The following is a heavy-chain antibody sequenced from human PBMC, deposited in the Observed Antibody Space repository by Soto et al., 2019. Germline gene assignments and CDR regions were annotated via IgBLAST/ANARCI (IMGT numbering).Heavy chain of an antibody. CDR1: GYTFTSYA. V-gene: IGHV1-3*01. CDR3: ASVGSGWYGGSYYFDY. D-gene: IGHD6-19*01. CDR2: INAGNGNT. Sequence: GASVKVSCKVSGYTFTSYAMHWVRQAPGQRLEWMGWINAGNGNTKYSQKFQGRVTITRDTSASTAYMELSSLRSEDTAVYYCASVGSGWYGGSYYFDYWGQGTLVTVSS. J-gene: IGHJ4*02.